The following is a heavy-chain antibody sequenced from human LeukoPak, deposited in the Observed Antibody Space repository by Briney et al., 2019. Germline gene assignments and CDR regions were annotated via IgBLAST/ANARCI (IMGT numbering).Heavy chain of an antibody. J-gene: IGHJ4*02. CDR2: INHSGST. CDR3: AREGYYDSSGPGYFDY. V-gene: IGHV4-34*01. Sequence: PSETLSLTCAVYGGSFSGYYWSWVRQPPGKGLEWVGEINHSGSTNYNTSLKSRVPISVDTTKNQFSLKLSSVAAADTAVYYCAREGYYDSSGPGYFDYWGQGTLVTVSS. CDR1: GGSFSGYY. D-gene: IGHD3-22*01.